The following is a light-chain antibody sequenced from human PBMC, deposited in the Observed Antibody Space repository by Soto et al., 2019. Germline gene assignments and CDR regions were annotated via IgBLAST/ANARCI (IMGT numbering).Light chain of an antibody. V-gene: IGKV3-20*01. CDR1: QSVRSSY. J-gene: IGKJ3*01. CDR2: GAS. Sequence: ETVLTQSPGTLSLSPGERATLSCRASQSVRSSYLAWYQQKPGQAPRLLIYGASSRASGLPDRFSGSGSGTDFTLNISRLEPEDFAVYFCQQYGSSHTFGPGTKVDIK. CDR3: QQYGSSHT.